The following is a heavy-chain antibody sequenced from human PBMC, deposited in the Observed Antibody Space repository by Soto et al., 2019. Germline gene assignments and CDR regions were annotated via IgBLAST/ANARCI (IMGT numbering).Heavy chain of an antibody. CDR2: IYYSGST. CDR1: GGSISSYY. J-gene: IGHJ3*02. V-gene: IGHV4-59*01. CDR3: ARDPRRAFDI. Sequence: SETLSLTCTVSGGSISSYYWSWIRQPPGKGLEWIGYIYYSGSTNYNPSLKSRVTISVDTSKNQFSLKLSSVTAADTAVYYCARDPRRAFDIWGQETMVTVSS.